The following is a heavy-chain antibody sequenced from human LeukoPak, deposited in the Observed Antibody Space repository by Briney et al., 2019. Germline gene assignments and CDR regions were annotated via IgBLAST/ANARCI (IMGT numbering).Heavy chain of an antibody. CDR2: FDPEDGET. J-gene: IGHJ5*02. D-gene: IGHD1-1*01. V-gene: IGHV1-24*01. CDR3: AREANGHWFDP. CDR1: GYTLTELS. Sequence: ASVKVSCKVSGYTLTELSMHWVRQAPGKGLEWMGGFDPEDGETIYAQKFQGRVTITRNTSISTAYMELSSLRSEDTAVYYCAREANGHWFDPWGQGTLVTVSS.